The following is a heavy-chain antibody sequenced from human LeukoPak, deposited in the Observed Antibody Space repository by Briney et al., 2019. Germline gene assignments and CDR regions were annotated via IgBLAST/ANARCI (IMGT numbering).Heavy chain of an antibody. D-gene: IGHD2-2*01. CDR2: IIPIFGTA. J-gene: IGHJ3*02. V-gene: IGHV1-69*13. CDR1: GGTFSSYA. CDR3: ARDQEGYCSGTSCFPKDDAFDI. Sequence: ASVKVSCKASGGTFSSYAISWVRQAPGQGLEWMGGIIPIFGTANYAQKFQGRVTITADQSTSTAYMELSSLRSEDTAVYYCARDQEGYCSGTSCFPKDDAFDIWGQGTMVTVSS.